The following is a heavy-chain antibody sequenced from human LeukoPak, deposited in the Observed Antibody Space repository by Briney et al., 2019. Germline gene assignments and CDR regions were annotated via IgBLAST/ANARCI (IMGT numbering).Heavy chain of an antibody. J-gene: IGHJ4*02. CDR3: ARDIGGSYSAIDY. CDR2: ISGSGSDI. V-gene: IGHV3-21*05. CDR1: GFTFSFYS. Sequence: GALRLSCAGSGFTFSFYSLNWVRQAPGRGLEWVSFISGSGSDILYADSVKGRFTISRDNAKNSVSLQMGSLRGDDTAVYYCARDIGGSYSAIDYWGQGTLVTVSS. D-gene: IGHD1-26*01.